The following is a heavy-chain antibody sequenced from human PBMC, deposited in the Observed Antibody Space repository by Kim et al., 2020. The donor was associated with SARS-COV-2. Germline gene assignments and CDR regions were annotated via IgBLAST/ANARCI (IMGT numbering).Heavy chain of an antibody. Sequence: GGSLRLSCAASGFSFSDYYMDWVRQAPGKGLEWVGRIRKKVNSYTTEYFASVKGRFTISRDDSKTSLYLQMNSLRTEDTAEYYCASLVTSLSADKGWFDLWRQGTRVTVPS. CDR3: ASLVTSLSADKGWFDL. CDR2: IRKKVNSYTT. V-gene: IGHV3-72*01. D-gene: IGHD4-17*01. J-gene: IGHJ5*02. CDR1: GFSFSDYY.